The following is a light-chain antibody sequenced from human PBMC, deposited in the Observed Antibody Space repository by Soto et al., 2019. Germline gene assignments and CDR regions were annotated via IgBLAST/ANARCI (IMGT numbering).Light chain of an antibody. Sequence: EIQMTQSPSSLSASVGDRVTLTCRASHTIATYLNWYQQKAGRGPEVLIYGTSTLQPGVPSRFTGSGYGTDFTLTINNVQPEDFATYYCQQFYYYPHTFGQGTKLEVQ. CDR3: QQFYYYPHT. CDR1: HTIATY. J-gene: IGKJ2*01. V-gene: IGKV1-39*01. CDR2: GTS.